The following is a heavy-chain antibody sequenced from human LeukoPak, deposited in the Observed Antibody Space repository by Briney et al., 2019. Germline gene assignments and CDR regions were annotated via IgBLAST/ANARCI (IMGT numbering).Heavy chain of an antibody. D-gene: IGHD5-24*01. CDR1: GFTFSSYE. CDR3: ARVGDGYNLNPVDY. CDR2: ISSSGSTR. Sequence: GGSLRLSCAASGFTFSSYEMNWVRQAPGKGLEWVSYISSSGSTRYYADSVKGRFTISRDNAKNSLYLQMNSLRAEDTAVYYCARVGDGYNLNPVDYWGQGTLVTVSS. J-gene: IGHJ4*02. V-gene: IGHV3-48*03.